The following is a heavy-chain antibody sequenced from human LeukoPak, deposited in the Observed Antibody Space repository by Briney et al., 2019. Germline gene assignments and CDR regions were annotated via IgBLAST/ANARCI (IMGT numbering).Heavy chain of an antibody. CDR3: ARLAATKVDY. J-gene: IGHJ4*02. V-gene: IGHV4-59*08. D-gene: IGHD6-25*01. Sequence: SETLSLTCTISGGSISHFLWSCIRPPPRKGLEWIGYIYYSGSTKYNPSLKSRVAISIDTSKNQFSLKLSAVTAADTAVYYCARLAATKVDYWGQGTLVTVSS. CDR2: IYYSGST. CDR1: GGSISHFL.